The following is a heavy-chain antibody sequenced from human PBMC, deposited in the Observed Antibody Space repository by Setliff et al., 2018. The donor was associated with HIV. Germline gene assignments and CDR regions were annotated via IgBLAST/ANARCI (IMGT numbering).Heavy chain of an antibody. J-gene: IGHJ4*02. D-gene: IGHD3-3*01. CDR3: ARGPQYNFWGGYLGL. V-gene: IGHV3-74*01. CDR2: IDSDGSDT. CDR1: GLTCSNYW. Sequence: GSLRLSCVASGLTCSNYWMHWVRQAPGKGLVWVSRIDSDGSDTDYADSVRGRFTISRDNAKNTLYLQMTSLRAEDTAVYYCARGPQYNFWGGYLGLWGRGTLVTVSS.